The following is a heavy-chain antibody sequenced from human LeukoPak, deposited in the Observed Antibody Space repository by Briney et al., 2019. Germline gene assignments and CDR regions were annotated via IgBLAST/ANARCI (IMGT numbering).Heavy chain of an antibody. CDR2: INTNTGDP. CDR3: VRARRGTVAGLDY. J-gene: IGHJ4*02. CDR1: GFTFNDYV. Sequence: ASVKVSCKTSGFTFNDYVMNWVRQAPGQGLQWMGWINTNTGDPTYAQGFRGRFFFSLDSSLTTTYLLISTLEPGDTAVYYCVRARRGTVAGLDYWGQGTLVTVSS. V-gene: IGHV7-4-1*01. D-gene: IGHD6-19*01.